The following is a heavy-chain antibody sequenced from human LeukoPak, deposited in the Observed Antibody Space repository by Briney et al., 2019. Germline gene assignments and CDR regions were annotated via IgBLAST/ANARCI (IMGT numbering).Heavy chain of an antibody. D-gene: IGHD2-15*01. Sequence: GESLKISCKGSGYSFASHWIGWVRQMPGKGLEWMGIIYPGDSDTRYSPSFRGQVTISADKSISTAYLQWSSLKASDTAMYYCARLAVSPGWFDPWGQGTLVIVSS. J-gene: IGHJ5*02. V-gene: IGHV5-51*01. CDR3: ARLAVSPGWFDP. CDR2: IYPGDSDT. CDR1: GYSFASHW.